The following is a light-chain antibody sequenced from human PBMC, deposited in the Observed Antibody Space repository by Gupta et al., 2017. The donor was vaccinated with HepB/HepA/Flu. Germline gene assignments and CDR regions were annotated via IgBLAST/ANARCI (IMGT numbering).Light chain of an antibody. V-gene: IGLV3-19*01. J-gene: IGLJ3*02. Sequence: SSELTQDPAVSVALGQTVRITCQGDSLRTYYATWYQQKPGQAPVLVIYGKNSRPSGIPDRFSGSRSGNTASLNITGAQAEDEADYYCNYRDSSGNQLVFGGGTKLTVL. CDR2: GKN. CDR1: SLRTYY. CDR3: NYRDSSGNQLV.